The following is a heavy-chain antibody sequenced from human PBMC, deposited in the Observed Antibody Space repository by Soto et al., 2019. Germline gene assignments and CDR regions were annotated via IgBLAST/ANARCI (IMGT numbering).Heavy chain of an antibody. CDR2: INPSGGST. Sequence: ASVKVSCKASGYTFTSYYMHWVRQAPGQGLEWMGIINPSGGSTSYAQKFQGRVTMTRDTSTSTVYMELSSLRSEDTAVYYCARPGIAVAGTIGAFDIWGQGTMVTVS. CDR3: ARPGIAVAGTIGAFDI. V-gene: IGHV1-46*03. J-gene: IGHJ3*02. D-gene: IGHD6-19*01. CDR1: GYTFTSYY.